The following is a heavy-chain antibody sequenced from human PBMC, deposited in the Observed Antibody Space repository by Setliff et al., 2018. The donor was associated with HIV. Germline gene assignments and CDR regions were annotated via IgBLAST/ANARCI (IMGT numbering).Heavy chain of an antibody. CDR1: GFTFSSYW. D-gene: IGHD3-22*01. CDR3: ARVKSITMIVVVIVDGLWPNYYFDY. V-gene: IGHV3-7*01. CDR2: IKQDGSEK. Sequence: GGSLRLSCAASGFTFSSYWMSWVRQAPGRGLEWVANIKQDGSEKYYVDSVKGRFTISRDNAKNSLYLQMNSLRAEDTAVYYCARVKSITMIVVVIVDGLWPNYYFDYWGQGTLVTVSS. J-gene: IGHJ4*02.